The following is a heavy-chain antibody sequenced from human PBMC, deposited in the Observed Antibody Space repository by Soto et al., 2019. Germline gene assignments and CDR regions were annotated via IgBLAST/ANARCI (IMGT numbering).Heavy chain of an antibody. J-gene: IGHJ3*02. CDR1: GYTLISYA. V-gene: IGHV1-18*01. Sequence: ALVKVSCKPSGYTLISYAISWVRQAPGQGLEWMGWISTYSGNTNYAQNFQGRVTMTTDTSTNSAYMELRSLTSDDTAVYYCASGIAAAEGYAFDIWG. CDR2: ISTYSGNT. CDR3: ASGIAAAEGYAFDI. D-gene: IGHD6-13*01.